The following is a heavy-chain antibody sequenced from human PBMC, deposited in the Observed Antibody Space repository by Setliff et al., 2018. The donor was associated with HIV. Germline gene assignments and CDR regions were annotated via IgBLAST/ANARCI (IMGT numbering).Heavy chain of an antibody. CDR1: GFTFKNYA. CDR3: VKDHGSFNGVFDPFDS. D-gene: IGHD2-8*01. V-gene: IGHV3-23*01. J-gene: IGHJ4*02. CDR2: VGGGRFET. Sequence: LRLSCVASGFTFKNYAMNWVRQAPGKGLEWVSHVGGGRFETYYADSVQGRFTVSRDDSKSAISLQMESLRAEDTALYYCVKDHGSFNGVFDPFDSWGQGTLVTVSS.